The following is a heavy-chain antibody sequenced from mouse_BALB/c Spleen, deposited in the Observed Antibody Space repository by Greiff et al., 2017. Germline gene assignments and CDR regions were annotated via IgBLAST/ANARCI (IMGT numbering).Heavy chain of an antibody. Sequence: EVQLVESGGGLVKPGGSLKLSCAASGFTFSSYAMSWVRQSPEKRLEWVAEISSGGSYTYYPDTVTGRFTISRDNAKNTLYLEMSSLRSEDTAMYYCARSTMITTGAMDYWGQGTSVTVSS. V-gene: IGHV5-9-4*01. CDR1: GFTFSSYA. CDR3: ARSTMITTGAMDY. CDR2: ISSGGSYT. D-gene: IGHD2-4*01. J-gene: IGHJ4*01.